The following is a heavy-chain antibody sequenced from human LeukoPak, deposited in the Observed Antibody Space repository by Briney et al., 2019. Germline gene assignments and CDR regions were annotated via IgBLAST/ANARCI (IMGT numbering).Heavy chain of an antibody. Sequence: GGSLRLSCAASGFTFSDYKMNWVCQAPGKGLEWVSYISISSSTIYYADSVRGRFTISRDNAKNSLYLQMTSLRDEDTAVYYCARSGNFDYWGQGTLVTVSS. D-gene: IGHD1-26*01. CDR1: GFTFSDYK. J-gene: IGHJ4*02. CDR3: ARSGNFDY. V-gene: IGHV3-48*02. CDR2: ISISSSTI.